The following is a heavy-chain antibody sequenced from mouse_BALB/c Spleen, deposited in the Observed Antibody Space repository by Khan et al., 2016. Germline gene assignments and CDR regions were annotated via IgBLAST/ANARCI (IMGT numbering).Heavy chain of an antibody. V-gene: IGHV1-9*01. CDR2: ILPGSGNS. Sequence: QVQLQQSGAELMKPGASVKISCKATGYTFSNYWIEWVKQRPGHGLEWIGDILPGSGNSNSNENFKGKATFTDDTSSNTAYMQISSLTSEDSAVYYCARAWYSIDYWGQGTTVTVSS. CDR1: GYTFSNYW. J-gene: IGHJ4*01. CDR3: ARAWYSIDY.